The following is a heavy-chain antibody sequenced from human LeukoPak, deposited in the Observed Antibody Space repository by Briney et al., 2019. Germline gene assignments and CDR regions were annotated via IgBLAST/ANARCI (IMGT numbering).Heavy chain of an antibody. Sequence: GGSLRLSCAASGFTFSSYSMNWVRQAPGKGLEWVSYISSSSSTIYYADSVKGRFTIFRDNAKNSLYLQMNSLRAEDTAVYYCAREGGYYYDSSAQWGQGTLVTVSS. CDR2: ISSSSSTI. CDR3: AREGGYYYDSSAQ. J-gene: IGHJ4*02. CDR1: GFTFSSYS. V-gene: IGHV3-48*04. D-gene: IGHD3-22*01.